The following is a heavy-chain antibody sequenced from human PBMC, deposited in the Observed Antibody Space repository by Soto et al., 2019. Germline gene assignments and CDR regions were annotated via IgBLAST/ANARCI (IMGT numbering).Heavy chain of an antibody. D-gene: IGHD1-7*01. V-gene: IGHV3-30-3*01. CDR2: ISYDGSNK. CDR3: ARDNPGTGTTP. Sequence: VQLVESGGGVVQPGRSLRLSCAASGFTFSSYAMHWVRQAPGKGLEWVAVISYDGSNKYYADSVKGRFTISRDNSKNTLYLQMNSLRAEDTAVYYCARDNPGTGTTPWGQGTLVTVSS. CDR1: GFTFSSYA. J-gene: IGHJ5*02.